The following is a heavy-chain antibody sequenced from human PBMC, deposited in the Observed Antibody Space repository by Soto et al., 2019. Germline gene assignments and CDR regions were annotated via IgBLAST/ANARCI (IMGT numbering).Heavy chain of an antibody. Sequence: PGESLKISCKGSGYSFTSYWISWVRQMPGKGLEWMGRIDPSDSYTNYSPSFQGHVTISADKSISTAYLQWSSLKASDTAMYYCASEFYDYYDSSGYPPGYWGQGTLVTVSS. CDR3: ASEFYDYYDSSGYPPGY. V-gene: IGHV5-10-1*01. D-gene: IGHD3-22*01. CDR2: IDPSDSYT. CDR1: GYSFTSYW. J-gene: IGHJ4*02.